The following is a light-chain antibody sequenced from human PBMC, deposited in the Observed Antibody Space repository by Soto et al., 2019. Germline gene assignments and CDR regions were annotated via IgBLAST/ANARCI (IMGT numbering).Light chain of an antibody. V-gene: IGKV3-20*01. CDR2: ETS. Sequence: EIVLTQSPGTLSLSPGERATLSCRASQSFSSSYLAWYQQKPGQAPRLLIYETSNRATGIPDRFSGSGSGTDFTLTISRLEPEDFAVYYCQQYGSSPPTTFGQGTKVDIK. J-gene: IGKJ1*01. CDR3: QQYGSSPPTT. CDR1: QSFSSSY.